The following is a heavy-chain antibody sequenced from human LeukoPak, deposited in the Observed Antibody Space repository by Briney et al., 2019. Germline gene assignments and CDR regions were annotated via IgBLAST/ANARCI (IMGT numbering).Heavy chain of an antibody. D-gene: IGHD1-1*01. V-gene: IGHV4-59*01. CDR1: GGSISGFY. CDR3: GRWNEGWDH. J-gene: IGHJ4*02. Sequence: KPSETLSLTSTVSGGSISGFYWDWIRQPPGKGLEWLGYIYYTGLTNYNPSLGTRITMSVDTSKNQFSLKLSSVTAADTAVYYCGRWNEGWDHLGQGTLDTVSS. CDR2: IYYTGLT.